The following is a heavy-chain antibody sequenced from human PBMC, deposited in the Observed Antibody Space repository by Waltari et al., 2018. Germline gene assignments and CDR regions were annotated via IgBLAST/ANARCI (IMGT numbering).Heavy chain of an antibody. D-gene: IGHD1-7*01. J-gene: IGHJ4*02. Sequence: APGKGLEWVSSISSSSSYIYYADSVKGRFTISRDNAKNSLYLQMNSLRAEDTAVYYCASNWNYGYWGQGTLVTVSS. V-gene: IGHV3-21*01. CDR3: ASNWNYGY. CDR2: ISSSSSYI.